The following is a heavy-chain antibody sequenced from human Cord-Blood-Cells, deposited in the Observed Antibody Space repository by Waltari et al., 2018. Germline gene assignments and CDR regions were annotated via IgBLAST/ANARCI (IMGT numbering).Heavy chain of an antibody. CDR3: ARQVGYYDSSGYLYNWFDP. CDR2: IYYSGST. V-gene: IGHV4-39*07. CDR1: GGSISSSSYY. D-gene: IGHD3-22*01. Sequence: QLQLQESGPGLVKPSETLSLTCTVSGGSISSSSYYWGWIRQPPGKGLEWIGSIYYSGSTYDNPALKSRVTISVDTSKNQFSLKLSSVTAADTAVYYCARQVGYYDSSGYLYNWFDPWGQGTLVTVSS. J-gene: IGHJ5*02.